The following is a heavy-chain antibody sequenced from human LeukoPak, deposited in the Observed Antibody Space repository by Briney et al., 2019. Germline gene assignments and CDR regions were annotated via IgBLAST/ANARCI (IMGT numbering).Heavy chain of an antibody. CDR2: IIPIFGTA. V-gene: IGHV1-69*05. D-gene: IGHD1-1*01. CDR1: GGTFSSYA. J-gene: IGHJ4*02. Sequence: ASVKVSCKASGGTFSSYAISWVRQAPGQGLEWMGGIIPIFGTANYAQKFQGRVTITTDESTSTAYMELSSLRSEDTAVYYCARVAGRTDYFDYWGQGTLVTVSS. CDR3: ARVAGRTDYFDY.